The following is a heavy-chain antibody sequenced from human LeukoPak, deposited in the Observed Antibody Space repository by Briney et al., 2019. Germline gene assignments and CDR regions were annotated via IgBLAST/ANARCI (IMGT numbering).Heavy chain of an antibody. CDR1: GGTFSSYA. J-gene: IGHJ6*03. CDR3: ARNPPILWFGELLSYYYYMDV. CDR2: IIPIFGTA. Sequence: SVKVSCKASGGTFSSYAISWVRQAPGQGLEWMGGIIPIFGTANYAQKFQGRVTITADESTSTAYMELSSLRSEDTAVYYCARNPPILWFGELLSYYYYMDVWGKGTTVTVSS. D-gene: IGHD3-10*01. V-gene: IGHV1-69*01.